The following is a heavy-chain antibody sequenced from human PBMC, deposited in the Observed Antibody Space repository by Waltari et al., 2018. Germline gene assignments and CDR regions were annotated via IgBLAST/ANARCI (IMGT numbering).Heavy chain of an antibody. CDR1: AFPFWLLA. Sequence: EVQLLESGGGFLQPGGSLGLPWAASAFPFWLLALRLVRQAPGKGLEWVKAITVGGANTNYPDSGKDRLTISRDNSKNTLYLQMNSLRAEDTAVYYCAKDRSGRFLRDYYYYYGMDVWGQGTTVTVSS. V-gene: IGHV3-23*01. J-gene: IGHJ6*02. CDR3: AKDRSGRFLRDYYYYYGMDV. D-gene: IGHD3-3*01. CDR2: ITVGGANT.